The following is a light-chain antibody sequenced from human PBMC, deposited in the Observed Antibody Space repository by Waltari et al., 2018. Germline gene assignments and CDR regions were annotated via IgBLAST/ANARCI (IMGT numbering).Light chain of an antibody. CDR2: DIS. J-gene: IGLJ2*01. Sequence: QSALTQPASVSGSPGQSITIPCTGTSSAVGGYKYVSWYQKHPGTAPKLIIYDISDRPSGVSNRFSGSKSGNTASLTISGLQAEDEAYYYCCSYTSSSTIFGGGTKVTVL. V-gene: IGLV2-14*03. CDR1: SSAVGGYKY. CDR3: CSYTSSSTI.